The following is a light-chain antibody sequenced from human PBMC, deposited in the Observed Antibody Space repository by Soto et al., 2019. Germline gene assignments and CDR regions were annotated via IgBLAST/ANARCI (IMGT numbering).Light chain of an antibody. CDR2: DAS. Sequence: EIVLTHFPHTMSLSPGERASLSCRASQNIDGYLAWYQQKPGQPPRLLFYDASNRATGIPARFSAFGSGTDFTLTISAVEPEDFAVYYCQQRSNWPLTFGGGTKVDIK. CDR1: QNIDGY. J-gene: IGKJ4*01. V-gene: IGKV3-11*01. CDR3: QQRSNWPLT.